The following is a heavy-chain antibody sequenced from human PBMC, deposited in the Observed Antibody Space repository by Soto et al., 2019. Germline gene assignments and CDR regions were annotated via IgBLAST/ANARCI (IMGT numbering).Heavy chain of an antibody. J-gene: IGHJ6*02. V-gene: IGHV1-2*02. CDR3: ARNMDYYYGPGSGNGHGF. CDR2: INPKFGDT. Sequence: QVQLVQSGAEVKEPGDSVRVSCEASGYTFTSYYIHWVRQAPGQGLEWMGWINPKFGDTTHAQAFQGRVSMTRDRSISTVYMELSRLTSDDTAIYYCARNMDYYYGPGSGNGHGFWGQGTTVTVFS. CDR1: GYTFTSYY. D-gene: IGHD3-10*01.